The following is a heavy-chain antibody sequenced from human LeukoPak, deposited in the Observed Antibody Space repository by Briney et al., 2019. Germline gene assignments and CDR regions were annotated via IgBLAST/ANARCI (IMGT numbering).Heavy chain of an antibody. CDR2: ISSSGTAV. D-gene: IGHD1-26*01. CDR1: GFTFNSYT. Sequence: PGGSLRLSCAASGFTFNSYTLNWVRQAPGKGLEWVSYISSSGTAVYYADSVKGRITISRDSAKNSLYLHMNSLRDEDTAVYYCARVRVDNGSSNYWYFDLWGRGTLVTVSS. CDR3: ARVRVDNGSSNYWYFDL. J-gene: IGHJ2*01. V-gene: IGHV3-48*02.